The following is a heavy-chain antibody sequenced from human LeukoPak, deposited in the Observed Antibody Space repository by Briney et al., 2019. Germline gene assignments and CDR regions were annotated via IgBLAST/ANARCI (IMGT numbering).Heavy chain of an antibody. Sequence: GESLQISCQGSGYSFPTYLIGWVRQMPGKGLEWMGIINPSDSDTRYSPSFQGQVTISADKSISTAYLQWSSLKASDTAMYYCAMMATIPAWGQGTQVTVSA. CDR2: INPSDSDT. CDR3: AMMATIPA. V-gene: IGHV5-51*01. D-gene: IGHD5-24*01. J-gene: IGHJ5*02. CDR1: GYSFPTYL.